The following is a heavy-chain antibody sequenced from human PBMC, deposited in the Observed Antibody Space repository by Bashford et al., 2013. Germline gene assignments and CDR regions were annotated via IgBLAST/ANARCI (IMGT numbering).Heavy chain of an antibody. J-gene: IGHJ4*02. CDR3: ARGGFCGNDCYEEMDH. CDR1: GFYFCMIMA. V-gene: IGHV3-20*04. Sequence: GSVRLSCAASGFYFCMIMAMSWVRQIPGKGLEWVAGIYWNGLSTSYADSVKGRFTISRDNAENSLYLEMNSLRVDDTALYYCARGGFCGNDCYEEMDHWGQGTLVTVSS. D-gene: IGHD2-21*02. CDR2: IYWNGLST.